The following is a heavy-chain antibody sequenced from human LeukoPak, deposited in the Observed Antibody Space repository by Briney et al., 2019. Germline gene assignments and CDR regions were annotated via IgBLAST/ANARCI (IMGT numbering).Heavy chain of an antibody. V-gene: IGHV3-33*01. J-gene: IGHJ4*02. CDR2: IWYDGSNK. Sequence: PGGSLRLSCAASGFTFSSYGMHWVRQAPGKGLEWVAVIWYDGSNKYYADSVKGRFTISRDNSKSTLYLQINSLRAEDTAVYYCARDRDDSSGYLDYWGQGTLVTVSS. D-gene: IGHD3-22*01. CDR3: ARDRDDSSGYLDY. CDR1: GFTFSSYG.